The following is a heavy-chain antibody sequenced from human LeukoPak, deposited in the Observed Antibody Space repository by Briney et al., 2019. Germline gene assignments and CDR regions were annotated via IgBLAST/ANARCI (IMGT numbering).Heavy chain of an antibody. CDR3: AKESLRVVPSATFDY. Sequence: MAGGSLRLSCAASGFTFSIYSMNWVRQAPGKGLEWVSAISSTSSYIYYADSVKGRFTISRDNSKNTLYLQMHNLRAEDTAVYYCAKESLRVVPSATFDYWGQGTLVTVSS. J-gene: IGHJ4*02. CDR2: ISSTSSYI. CDR1: GFTFSIYS. V-gene: IGHV3-21*04. D-gene: IGHD2-2*01.